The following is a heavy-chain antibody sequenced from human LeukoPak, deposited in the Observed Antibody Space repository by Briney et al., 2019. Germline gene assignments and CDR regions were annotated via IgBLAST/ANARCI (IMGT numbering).Heavy chain of an antibody. CDR3: ARRLGGWFDP. J-gene: IGHJ5*02. V-gene: IGHV4-59*08. CDR1: GGSISSYY. D-gene: IGHD3-16*01. CDR2: IFYSGST. Sequence: NTSETLSLTCTVSGGSISSYYWSWVRQPPGKGLEWIGYIFYSGSTNYNPSLKSRVTISVDTSQNQFSLKLSSVTAADTAVYYCARRLGGWFDPSGRGNLFTVSS.